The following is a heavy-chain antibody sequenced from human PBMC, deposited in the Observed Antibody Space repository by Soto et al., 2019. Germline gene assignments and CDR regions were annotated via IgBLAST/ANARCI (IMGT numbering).Heavy chain of an antibody. CDR2: IIPIFGTA. CDR1: GGTFSSYA. CDR3: AREVGATQSYYYGMDV. Sequence: SVKVSCKASGGTFSSYAISWVRQAPGQGLEWMGGIIPIFGTANYAQKFQGRVTITADESTSTAYMELSSLRSEDTAVYYCAREVGATQSYYYGMDVWGQGTTVTVSS. D-gene: IGHD1-26*01. J-gene: IGHJ6*02. V-gene: IGHV1-69*13.